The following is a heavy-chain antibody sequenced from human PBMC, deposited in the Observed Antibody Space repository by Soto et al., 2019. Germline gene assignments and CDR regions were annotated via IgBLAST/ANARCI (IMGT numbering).Heavy chain of an antibody. V-gene: IGHV1-69*13. CDR1: GGTFSSYA. D-gene: IGHD6-13*01. CDR2: IIPIFGTA. CDR3: ARTPGIAAAGPNYYGMDV. Sequence: GASVKVSCKASGGTFSSYAISWVRQAPGQGLGWMGGIIPIFGTANYAQKFQGRVTITADESTSTAYMELSSLRSEDTAVYYCARTPGIAAAGPNYYGMDVWGQGTTVTVSS. J-gene: IGHJ6*02.